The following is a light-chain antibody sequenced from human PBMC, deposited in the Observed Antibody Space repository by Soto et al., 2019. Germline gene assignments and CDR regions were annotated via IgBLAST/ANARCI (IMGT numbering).Light chain of an antibody. CDR3: GSWDSSLSAYV. CDR1: SSNIGGNS. V-gene: IGLV1-51*01. CDR2: DDN. J-gene: IGLJ1*01. Sequence: QSVLTQPPSVSAAPGQKVTISCYGSSSNIGGNSVSWYQQLPGTAPTLLIYDDNKRPSGIPDRFSGSKSGTSATLGITGFQTGDEADYYCGSWDSSLSAYVFGTGTKVTVL.